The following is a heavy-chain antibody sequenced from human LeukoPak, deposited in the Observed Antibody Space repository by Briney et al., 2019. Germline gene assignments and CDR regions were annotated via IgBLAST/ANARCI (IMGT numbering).Heavy chain of an antibody. Sequence: SETLSLTCTVSGGSISSSSYYWGWIRQPPGKGLEWIGSIYYSGSTYYNPSLKSRVTISVDTSKNQFSLKLSSVTAADTAVYYCARRRNFGSSWLKYFDYWGQGTLVNLSS. J-gene: IGHJ4*02. V-gene: IGHV4-39*01. CDR3: ARRRNFGSSWLKYFDY. D-gene: IGHD6-13*01. CDR2: IYYSGST. CDR1: GGSISSSSYY.